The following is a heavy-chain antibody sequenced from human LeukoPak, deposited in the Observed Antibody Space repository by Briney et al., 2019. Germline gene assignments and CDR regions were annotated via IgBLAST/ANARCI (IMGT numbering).Heavy chain of an antibody. V-gene: IGHV4-39*01. J-gene: IGHJ3*02. CDR1: GGSISSSSYY. CDR3: ARLRSDGFDT. D-gene: IGHD1-26*01. CDR2: VYYGVST. Sequence: SETLSLTCTVSGGSISSSSYYWAWIRQSPGKGLEWIGSVYYGVSTSYNPSLKSRVTISVDMSKSQFSLKLSSVTAADTAVYYCARLRSDGFDTWGQGTMVTVSS.